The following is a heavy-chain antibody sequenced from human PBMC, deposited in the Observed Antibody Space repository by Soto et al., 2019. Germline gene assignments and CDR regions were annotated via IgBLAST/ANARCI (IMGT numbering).Heavy chain of an antibody. CDR2: INHSGST. V-gene: IGHV4-34*01. D-gene: IGHD1-20*01. J-gene: IGHJ6*02. CDR3: ARGQGSARYNWNYYYYGMDV. Sequence: SETLSLTCAVYGGSFSGYYWSWIRQPPGKGLEWIGEINHSGSTNYNPSLKSRVTISVDTSKNQFSLKLSSVTAADTAVYYCARGQGSARYNWNYYYYGMDVWGQGTTVTVSS. CDR1: GGSFSGYY.